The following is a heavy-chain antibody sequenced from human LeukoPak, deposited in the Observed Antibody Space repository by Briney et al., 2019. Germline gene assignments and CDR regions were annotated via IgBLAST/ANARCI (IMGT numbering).Heavy chain of an antibody. Sequence: GGSLRLSCAASGFTFSSYAMSWVRQAPGKGLEWVSAISGSGGSTYYADSVKGRFTISRDNSKNTLYLQMNSLRAEDTAVYYCEKDRATAVAGSIDYWGQGTLVTVSS. D-gene: IGHD6-19*01. CDR1: GFTFSSYA. CDR2: ISGSGGST. CDR3: EKDRATAVAGSIDY. J-gene: IGHJ4*02. V-gene: IGHV3-23*01.